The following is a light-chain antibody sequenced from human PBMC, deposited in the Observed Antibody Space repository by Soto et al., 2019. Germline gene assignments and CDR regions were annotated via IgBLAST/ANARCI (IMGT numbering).Light chain of an antibody. CDR2: KAS. CDR1: QTISSW. Sequence: DIQMTQSPSTLSGSVGDRVTITCRASQTISSWLAWYQQKKGKAPKLLIYKASTLKSGVPSRFRGIGSGTEFTLTISRLQPDDFETYYCQHYNSYSEAFGQGTKVDIK. V-gene: IGKV1-5*03. J-gene: IGKJ1*01. CDR3: QHYNSYSEA.